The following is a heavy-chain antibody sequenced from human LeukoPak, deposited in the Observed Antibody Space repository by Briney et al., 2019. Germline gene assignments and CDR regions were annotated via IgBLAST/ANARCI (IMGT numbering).Heavy chain of an antibody. V-gene: IGHV1-24*01. J-gene: IGHJ4*02. CDR1: GYTLTELS. CDR3: ATSYQLLEYFDY. CDR2: FDPEDGET. Sequence: ASVKVSCKVSGYTLTELSMHCVRHAPGKGLEWMGGFDPEDGETIYAQKFQGRVTMTEDTSTDTAYMELSSLRSEDTAVYYCATSYQLLEYFDYWGQGTLVTVTS. D-gene: IGHD2-2*01.